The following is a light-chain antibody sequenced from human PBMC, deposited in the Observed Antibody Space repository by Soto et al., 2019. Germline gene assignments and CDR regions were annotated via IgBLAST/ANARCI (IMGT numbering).Light chain of an antibody. Sequence: QSALTQPPSASGSPGQSVTTSCTGTSSDVGGYNYVSWYQQHPGKAPKLMIYEVSKRPSGVPDRFSGSKSGNTASLTVSGLQAEDEADYYCSSYAGSNLWVFGGGTQLTVL. CDR2: EVS. V-gene: IGLV2-8*01. J-gene: IGLJ3*02. CDR3: SSYAGSNLWV. CDR1: SSDVGGYNY.